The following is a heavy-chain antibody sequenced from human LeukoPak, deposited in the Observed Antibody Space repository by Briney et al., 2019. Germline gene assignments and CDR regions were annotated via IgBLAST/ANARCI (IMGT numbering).Heavy chain of an antibody. J-gene: IGHJ6*04. V-gene: IGHV3-48*03. CDR2: ISSSGSTI. CDR3: AELGITMIGGV. CDR1: GFSLSSYA. D-gene: IGHD3-10*02. Sequence: GGSLRLSCAASGFSLSSYAMSWVRQAPGKGLEWVSYISSSGSTIYYADSVKGRFTISRDNAKNSLYLQMNSLRAEDTAVYYCAELGITMIGGVWGKGTTVTISS.